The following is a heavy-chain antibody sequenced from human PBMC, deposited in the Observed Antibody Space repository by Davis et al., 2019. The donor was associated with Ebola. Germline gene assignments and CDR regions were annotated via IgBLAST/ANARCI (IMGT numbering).Heavy chain of an antibody. CDR3: AKGQIDY. J-gene: IGHJ4*02. CDR2: ISYDGRNQ. V-gene: IGHV3-30*18. Sequence: GESLKISCAASGFTLSTYGMYWVRQAPGKGLEWVATISYDGRNQYYAGSVKGRFAISRDNSRNTMYLQMNSLRAEDTAVYYCAKGQIDYWGQGTLVTVSS. CDR1: GFTLSTYG.